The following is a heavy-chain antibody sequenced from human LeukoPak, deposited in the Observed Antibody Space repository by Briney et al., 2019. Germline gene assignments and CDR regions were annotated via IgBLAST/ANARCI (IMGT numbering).Heavy chain of an antibody. CDR1: GFTFSSCS. Sequence: GGSLRLSCAASGFTFSSCSMNWVRQAPGKGLEWVSSISSSSSYIYYADSVKGRFTISRDNAKNSLYLQMNSLRAEDTAVYYCASGPHRRAGNWFDPWGQGTLVTVSS. CDR2: ISSSSSYI. CDR3: ASGPHRRAGNWFDP. J-gene: IGHJ5*02. V-gene: IGHV3-21*01.